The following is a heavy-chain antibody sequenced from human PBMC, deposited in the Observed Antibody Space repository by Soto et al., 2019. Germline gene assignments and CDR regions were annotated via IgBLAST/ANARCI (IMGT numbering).Heavy chain of an antibody. CDR2: IYHSGSA. CDR3: ARAQIPHWFDP. CDR1: GGSISSGGDS. J-gene: IGHJ5*02. Sequence: QLPLQESGSGLVRPSETLSLTCTVSGGSISSGGDSCSWIRQAPGKGLEWIGYIYHSGSAIYNPSLKSRVTMSADRSKNQFSLRLNSVTAADTAVYYCARAQIPHWFDPWGQGILVTVSP. V-gene: IGHV4-30-2*01. D-gene: IGHD2-21*01.